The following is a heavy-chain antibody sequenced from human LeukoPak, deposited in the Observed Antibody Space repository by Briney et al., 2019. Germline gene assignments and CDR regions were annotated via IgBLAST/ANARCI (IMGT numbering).Heavy chain of an antibody. Sequence: GGSLRLSCAASGFTFSTSGMHWVRQAPGKGLEWVAFIRYDGNNKYYADSVKGRFTISRDNSKNTLYLQMNSLRAEDTAVYYCAKGDGYNCDYWGQGTLVTVSS. CDR1: GFTFSTSG. V-gene: IGHV3-30*02. D-gene: IGHD5-24*01. CDR2: IRYDGNNK. CDR3: AKGDGYNCDY. J-gene: IGHJ4*02.